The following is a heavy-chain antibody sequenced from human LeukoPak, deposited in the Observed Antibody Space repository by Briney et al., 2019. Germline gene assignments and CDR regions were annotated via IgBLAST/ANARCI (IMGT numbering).Heavy chain of an antibody. CDR2: IRYRGKT. D-gene: IGHD6-13*01. J-gene: IGHJ4*02. Sequence: SETLSLTCTVSGDSINISYVSWTRQPPGKGLEWTGSIRYRGKTNYNPSLKSRVTISVDTSKNQFSLKLTSVTAADTAVYYCARHEGAAGPFDYWGQGTLVSVSS. V-gene: IGHV4-59*08. CDR3: ARHEGAAGPFDY. CDR1: GDSINISY.